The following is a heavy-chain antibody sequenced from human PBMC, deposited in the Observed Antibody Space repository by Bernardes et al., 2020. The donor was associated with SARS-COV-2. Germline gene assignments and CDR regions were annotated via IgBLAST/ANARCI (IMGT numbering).Heavy chain of an antibody. D-gene: IGHD3-3*01. V-gene: IGHV4-34*01. CDR2: INHSGSS. J-gene: IGHJ5*02. CDR3: ARGASFGFLSAYSFRRGGPFGP. CDR1: GGSFSSHY. Sequence: SETLSLTCAVYGGSFSSHYWAWIRQPPGKGLEWVGEINHSGSSTYNPSLKSRVTLSVDTSKMQFSLKLTPANAADMAVYYCARGASFGFLSAYSFRRGGPFGPWCEGVLVSVGS.